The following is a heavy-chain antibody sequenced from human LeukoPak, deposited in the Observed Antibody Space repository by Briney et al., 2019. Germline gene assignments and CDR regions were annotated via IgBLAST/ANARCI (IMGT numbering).Heavy chain of an antibody. CDR1: GGSISSYY. V-gene: IGHV4-59*01. J-gene: IGHJ4*02. D-gene: IGHD3-10*01. CDR3: ARVPYGSGSHFDY. Sequence: PSETLSLTCTVSGGSISSYYWSWLRQPPGKGLEWIGYIYYSGSTNYNPSLKSRVTISVDTSKNQFSLKLSSVTAADTAVYYCARVPYGSGSHFDYWGQGTLVTVSS. CDR2: IYYSGST.